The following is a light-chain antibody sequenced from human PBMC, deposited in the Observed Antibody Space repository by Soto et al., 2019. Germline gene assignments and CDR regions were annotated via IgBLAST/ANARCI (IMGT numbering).Light chain of an antibody. J-gene: IGKJ4*01. CDR3: LQDYSYPLT. V-gene: IGKV1-6*01. CDR2: AAS. CDR1: QVIRND. Sequence: AIQMTQSPSSLAASVGDRVTISCRASQVIRNDLGWYQQRPGKAPRLLIYAASGLQTGVQSRFSGSGSGTDFTLTITSLQPEDFATYYCLQDYSYPLTFGGGTKVEIK.